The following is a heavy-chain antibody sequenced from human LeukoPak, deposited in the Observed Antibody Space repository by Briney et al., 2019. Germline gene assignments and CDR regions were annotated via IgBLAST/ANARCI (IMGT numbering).Heavy chain of an antibody. D-gene: IGHD3-22*01. CDR2: ISSDGSST. J-gene: IGHJ1*01. V-gene: IGHV3-74*01. CDR3: ARDRPGYYDSSGYHNAEYFQH. Sequence: GGSLRLSCAASGFTFSSYGMHWVRQAPGKGLVWVSRISSDGSSTNYADSVKGRFTISRDNAKNTLYLQMNSLRAEDTAVYYCARDRPGYYDSSGYHNAEYFQHWGQGTLVTVSS. CDR1: GFTFSSYG.